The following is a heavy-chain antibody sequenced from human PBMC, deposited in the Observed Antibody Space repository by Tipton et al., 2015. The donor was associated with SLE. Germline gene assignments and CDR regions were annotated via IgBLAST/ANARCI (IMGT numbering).Heavy chain of an antibody. J-gene: IGHJ3*02. V-gene: IGHV4-38-2*01. Sequence: TLSLTCAVSGYSISSGYYWGWIRQPPGKGLEWIGSAYHSGTTYYNPSLKSRVTISVDTSKNQFFLRLSSVTAADTAVYYCARQLARGLWTFDIWGQGTMVTVSS. D-gene: IGHD6-13*01. CDR1: GYSISSGYY. CDR2: AYHSGTT. CDR3: ARQLARGLWTFDI.